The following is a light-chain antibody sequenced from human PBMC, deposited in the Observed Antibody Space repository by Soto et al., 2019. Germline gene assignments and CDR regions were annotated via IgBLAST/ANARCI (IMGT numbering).Light chain of an antibody. CDR1: TGAVTNGHY. CDR3: LLSYNGPDV. Sequence: QAVVTHKPSLTVSPGGTVTLTCGSSTGAVTNGHYPYWFQQKPGQAPRTLIYDTTNRHSWTPARFSGSLLGGKAALTLSGAQPEDEAEYYCLLSYNGPDVFGTGTKVTVL. CDR2: DTT. J-gene: IGLJ1*01. V-gene: IGLV7-46*01.